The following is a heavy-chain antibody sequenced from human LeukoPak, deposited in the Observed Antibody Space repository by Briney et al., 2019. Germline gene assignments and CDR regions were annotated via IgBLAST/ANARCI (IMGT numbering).Heavy chain of an antibody. D-gene: IGHD2-15*01. Sequence: GGSLRLSCVVSGFTLSDYRMSWVRQAPGKGLEWVSAISGSGGSTYYADSVKGRFTISRDNSKNSLYLQMNSLRAEDTAVYYCAKDGYCSAGSCFSANDAFDIWGQGTMVTVSS. CDR2: ISGSGGST. V-gene: IGHV3-23*01. CDR3: AKDGYCSAGSCFSANDAFDI. J-gene: IGHJ3*02. CDR1: GFTLSDYR.